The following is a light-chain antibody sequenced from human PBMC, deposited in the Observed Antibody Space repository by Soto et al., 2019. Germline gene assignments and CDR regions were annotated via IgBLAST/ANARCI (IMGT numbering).Light chain of an antibody. CDR3: QHLKSYPIT. CDR2: GAS. V-gene: IGKV1-9*01. CDR1: QGISSY. Sequence: DIQLTQSPSFLSASVGDRVTITCRASQGISSYLAWYQQKPGKAPKLLIYGASTLQRGVSSRFSGSGSGTEFTLTISSLQPEDFATYYCQHLKSYPITFGQGTRQDIK. J-gene: IGKJ5*01.